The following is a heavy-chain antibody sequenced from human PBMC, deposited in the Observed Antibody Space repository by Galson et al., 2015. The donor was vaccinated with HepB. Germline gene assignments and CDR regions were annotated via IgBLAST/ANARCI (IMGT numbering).Heavy chain of an antibody. V-gene: IGHV3-48*01. Sequence: SLRLSCAASGFSFSTYNMNWVRQAPGQGLEWISHFSISSGGTHYADSVKGRFTISRDNAKKSLFLQMNSLRAEDTAVYYCARDYLWNFDLWGRGTQVTVSS. D-gene: IGHD4-23*01. CDR2: FSISSGGT. CDR1: GFSFSTYN. CDR3: ARDYLWNFDL. J-gene: IGHJ2*01.